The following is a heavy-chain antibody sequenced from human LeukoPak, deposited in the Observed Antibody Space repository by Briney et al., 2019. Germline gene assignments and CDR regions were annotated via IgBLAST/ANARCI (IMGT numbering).Heavy chain of an antibody. CDR3: ARLSTSDTDGNYFDF. J-gene: IGHJ4*02. Sequence: SETLSLTCTVSGDSITRNTYYWVWVRQPPGKGLESIGSIDYSGRTFYSSSLKSRATISVDTFRNQFSLKVTSVTAADTAVYSCARLSTSDTDGNYFDFWGQGTLVTVSS. CDR1: GDSITRNTYY. V-gene: IGHV4-39*01. D-gene: IGHD1-1*01. CDR2: IDYSGRT.